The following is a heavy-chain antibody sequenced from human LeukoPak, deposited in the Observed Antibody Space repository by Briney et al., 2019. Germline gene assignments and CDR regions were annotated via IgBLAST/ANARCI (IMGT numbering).Heavy chain of an antibody. V-gene: IGHV3-33*08. J-gene: IGHJ6*03. CDR3: ARGYYEIYYMDV. CDR2: IWYDGSNK. Sequence: GGSLRLSCAASGFTFSSYGMHWVRQAPGKGLEWVAVIWYDGSNKYYADSVKGRFTISRDNSKNTLYLQMNSLRAEDTAVYYCARGYYEIYYMDVWGKGTTVTVSS. D-gene: IGHD3-22*01. CDR1: GFTFSSYG.